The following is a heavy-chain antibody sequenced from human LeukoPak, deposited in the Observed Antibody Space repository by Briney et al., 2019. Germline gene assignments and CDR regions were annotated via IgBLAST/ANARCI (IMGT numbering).Heavy chain of an antibody. CDR2: ISYDGSNK. V-gene: IGHV3-30-3*01. J-gene: IGHJ4*02. CDR3: ARDRGGATD. CDR1: GFTFSSYA. D-gene: IGHD1-26*01. Sequence: GGSLRLSCAASGFTFSSYAMHWVRQAPGKGLEWVAVISYDGSNKYYADSVKGRFTISRDNSKYTLYLQMNSLRAEDTAVYYCARDRGGATDWGQGTVVTVSS.